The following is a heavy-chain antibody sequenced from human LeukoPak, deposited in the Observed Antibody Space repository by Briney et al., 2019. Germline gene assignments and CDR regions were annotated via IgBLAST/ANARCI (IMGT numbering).Heavy chain of an antibody. CDR2: INPNSANT. CDR3: ARGDFGETNTAFDI. CDR1: GYTFTDYD. D-gene: IGHD4-17*01. V-gene: IGHV1-8*03. J-gene: IGHJ3*02. Sequence: ASVKVSCTTSGYTFTDYDIHWVRQAPGQGLEWMGWINPNSANTNYAQKLQGRVTFTRDTSLSIAYMELSSLTSEDAAVYFCARGDFGETNTAFDIWGQGTLDAVSS.